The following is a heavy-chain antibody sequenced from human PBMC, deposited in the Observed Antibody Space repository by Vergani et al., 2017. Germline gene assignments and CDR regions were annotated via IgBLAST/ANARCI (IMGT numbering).Heavy chain of an antibody. V-gene: IGHV3-30-3*01. CDR2: ISFDGSNK. D-gene: IGHD6-6*01. CDR3: AREASLEYSSTNDAFDI. CDR1: GFTFSSYA. Sequence: VQLVESGGGVVQPGRSLRLSSAASGFTFSSYAMHWVRQAPGKGLGWVAVISFDGSNKSYADSVKGRFTISRDNSKNTLYLQMNSLRAEDTAVYYCAREASLEYSSTNDAFDIWGQATMVTVSS. J-gene: IGHJ3*02.